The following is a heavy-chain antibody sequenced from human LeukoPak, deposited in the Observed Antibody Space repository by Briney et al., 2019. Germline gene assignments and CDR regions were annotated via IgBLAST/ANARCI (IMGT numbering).Heavy chain of an antibody. Sequence: GGSLRLSCGVSGLTFSSYRVNWVPQARGRGVGWVSSFSRWSYIYYAVSGKGRLNISRDNDKNSLDLEKDSIRGEGRVLLFWTRDQVGATPPFYYFYMDVWGKGTTVTVSS. V-gene: IGHV3-21*01. CDR2: FSRWSYI. J-gene: IGHJ6*03. CDR1: GLTFSSYR. D-gene: IGHD1-26*01. CDR3: TRDQVGATPPFYYFYMDV.